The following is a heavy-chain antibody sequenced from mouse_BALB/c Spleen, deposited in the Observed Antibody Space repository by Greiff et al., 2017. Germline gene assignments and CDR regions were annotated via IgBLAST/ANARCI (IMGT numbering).Heavy chain of an antibody. CDR2: ISYSGST. V-gene: IGHV3-2*02. J-gene: IGHJ1*01. CDR1: GYSITSDYA. Sequence: DVQLQESGPGLVKPSQSLSLTCTVTGYSITSDYAWNWIRKFPGNKLEWMGYISYSGSTSYNPSLKSRISITRDTSKNQFFLQLNSVTTEDTATYYCARRYYGSSYSYWYFDVWGAGTTVTVSS. D-gene: IGHD1-1*01. CDR3: ARRYYGSSYSYWYFDV.